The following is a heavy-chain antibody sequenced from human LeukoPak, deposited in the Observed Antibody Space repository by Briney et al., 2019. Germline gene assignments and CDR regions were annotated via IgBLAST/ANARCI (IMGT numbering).Heavy chain of an antibody. CDR2: IYTTGTT. CDR1: GGSLCSYY. D-gene: IGHD3-16*01. J-gene: IGHJ6*03. Sequence: SETLSLTCSVSGGSLCSYYWNWLRQPAGKGLEWIGHIYTTGTTNYNPALKSRVSMSLDTSKNQFSLKLSSVTAADTAVYYCARVGYYYYMDVWGKGTTVTISS. CDR3: ARVGYYYYMDV. V-gene: IGHV4-4*07.